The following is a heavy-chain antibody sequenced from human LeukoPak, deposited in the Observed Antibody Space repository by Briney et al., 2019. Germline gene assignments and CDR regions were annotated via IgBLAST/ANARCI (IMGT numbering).Heavy chain of an antibody. J-gene: IGHJ4*02. CDR2: IKQDGSEK. V-gene: IGHV3-7*01. CDR1: GFTVSSNY. D-gene: IGHD2-15*01. CDR3: ARDRDSRNYFDY. Sequence: GGSLRLSCAASGFTVSSNYMSWVRQAPGKGLEWVANIKQDGSEKYYVDSVKGRFTISRDNAKNSLYLQMNSLRAEDTAVYYRARDRDSRNYFDYWGQGTLVTVSS.